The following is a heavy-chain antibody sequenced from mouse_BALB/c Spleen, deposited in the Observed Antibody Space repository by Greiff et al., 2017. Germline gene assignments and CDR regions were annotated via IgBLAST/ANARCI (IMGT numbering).Heavy chain of an antibody. J-gene: IGHJ4*01. Sequence: DVMLVESGGGLVKPGGSLKLSCAASGFTFSDYYMYWVRQTPEKRLEWVATISDGGSYTYYPDSVKGRFTISRDNAKNTLYLQMSSLKSEDTAMYYCARLRENAMDYWGQGTSVTVSS. V-gene: IGHV5-4*02. CDR1: GFTFSDYY. D-gene: IGHD1-1*01. CDR3: ARLRENAMDY. CDR2: ISDGGSYT.